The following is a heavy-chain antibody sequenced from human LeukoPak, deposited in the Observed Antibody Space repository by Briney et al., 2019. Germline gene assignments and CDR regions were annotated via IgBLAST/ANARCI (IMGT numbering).Heavy chain of an antibody. CDR2: TYYRSKWYK. CDR3: ARGGLVRGSRNSLIGFDV. Sequence: SQTLSLTCAISGDSVSRNDAGWSWTRQPPTSGLEWLARTYYRSKWYKDDAGSEKGRIIINADTAKNQFTLQMNSVTAEDTALYFCARGGLVRGSRNSLIGFDVWGQGIMVTVSS. J-gene: IGHJ3*01. D-gene: IGHD3-10*01. CDR1: GDSVSRNDAG. V-gene: IGHV6-1*01.